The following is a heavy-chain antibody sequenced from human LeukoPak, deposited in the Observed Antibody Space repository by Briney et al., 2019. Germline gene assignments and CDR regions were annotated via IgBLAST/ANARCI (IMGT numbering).Heavy chain of an antibody. Sequence: GGSLRLSCAASGFPFSNCGMHWVRQAPGKGLEWVAVISYDGSSKYYADSVKGRFIISRDNSKNTLYLQMNSLRGEDTAVYYCAKDFGARNDYWGQGTLVTVSS. CDR3: AKDFGARNDY. CDR1: GFPFSNCG. V-gene: IGHV3-30*18. CDR2: ISYDGSSK. J-gene: IGHJ4*02. D-gene: IGHD3-10*01.